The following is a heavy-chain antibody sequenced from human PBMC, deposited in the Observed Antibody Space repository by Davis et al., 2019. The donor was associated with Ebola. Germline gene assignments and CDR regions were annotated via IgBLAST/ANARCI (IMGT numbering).Heavy chain of an antibody. D-gene: IGHD3-9*01. J-gene: IGHJ4*02. CDR2: ISSGGVTT. CDR1: GFTFSDYS. CDR3: ARLDEDDYLTGPDY. V-gene: IGHV3-48*02. Sequence: GESLKISCAASGFTFSDYSMSWVRQAPGKGLEWLSYISSGGVTTYYADSVKSRFSSSRDNAKTSLFLQMNSLRDEDTAVYYCARLDEDDYLTGPDYWGQGTLVTVSS.